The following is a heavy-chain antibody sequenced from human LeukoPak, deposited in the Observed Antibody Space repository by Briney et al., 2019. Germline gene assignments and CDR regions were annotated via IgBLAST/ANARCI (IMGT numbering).Heavy chain of an antibody. J-gene: IGHJ4*02. V-gene: IGHV1-46*01. Sequence: ASVKVSCKASGYTFTSYYMHWVRQAPGQGLEWMGIINPSGGSTSYAQKFQGRVTMTRDTSTSTVYMELSSLRSEDTAVYYCARMSCSSTSCSPFDYWGQGTLVTVSS. D-gene: IGHD2-2*01. CDR3: ARMSCSSTSCSPFDY. CDR1: GYTFTSYY. CDR2: INPSGGST.